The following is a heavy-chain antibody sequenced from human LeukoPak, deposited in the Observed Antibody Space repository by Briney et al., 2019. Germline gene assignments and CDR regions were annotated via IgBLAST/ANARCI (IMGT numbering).Heavy chain of an antibody. V-gene: IGHV3-23*01. Sequence: GGSLRLSCAASGFTFSSYAMSWVRQAPGKGLERVSAISGSGGSTYYADSVKGRFTISRDNSKNTLYLQMNSLRAEDTAVYYCAKMPYYYDSSGYYNFDYWGQGALVTVSS. CDR3: AKMPYYYDSSGYYNFDY. CDR2: ISGSGGST. D-gene: IGHD3-22*01. CDR1: GFTFSSYA. J-gene: IGHJ4*02.